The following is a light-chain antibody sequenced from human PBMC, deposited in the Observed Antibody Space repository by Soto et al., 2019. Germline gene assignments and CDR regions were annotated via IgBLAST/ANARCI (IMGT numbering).Light chain of an antibody. J-gene: IGKJ1*01. V-gene: IGKV3-20*01. CDR2: VAN. Sequence: EIVLTQSPGTLSLSPGERATLSCRASQSVGGSYVGWYQQKPGQGPRILIYVANSRATGIPDRFSGSGSGTDFPLTISTLEPEDFAVYYCQLHGAAWTFGQGTTVESK. CDR1: QSVGGSY. CDR3: QLHGAAWT.